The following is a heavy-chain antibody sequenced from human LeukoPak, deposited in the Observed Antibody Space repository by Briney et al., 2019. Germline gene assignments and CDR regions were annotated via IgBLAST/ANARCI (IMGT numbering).Heavy chain of an antibody. V-gene: IGHV3-7*03. J-gene: IGHJ4*02. CDR1: GFTFSSYW. CDR3: ARDPGYCSSTSCYYYFDY. Sequence: GGSLRLSCAASGFTFSSYWMSWVRQAPGKGLEWVANIKQDGSEKYYVDSVKGRFNISRDNAKNSLYLQMNSLRAEDTAVYYCARDPGYCSSTSCYYYFDYWGQGTLVTVPS. CDR2: IKQDGSEK. D-gene: IGHD2-2*01.